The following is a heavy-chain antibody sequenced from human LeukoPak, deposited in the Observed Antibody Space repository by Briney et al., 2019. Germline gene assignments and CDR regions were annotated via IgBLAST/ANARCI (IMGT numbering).Heavy chain of an antibody. V-gene: IGHV3-23*01. Sequence: GGSLRLSCAASGFTFNSYAMSWVRQAPGKGLEWVSAISGSGGSTYYADSVKGRFTISRDNSKNTLYLQMNSLRAEDTAVYYCAKYRHWNGGYDYWGQGTLVTVSP. D-gene: IGHD1-1*01. CDR3: AKYRHWNGGYDY. CDR1: GFTFNSYA. CDR2: ISGSGGST. J-gene: IGHJ4*02.